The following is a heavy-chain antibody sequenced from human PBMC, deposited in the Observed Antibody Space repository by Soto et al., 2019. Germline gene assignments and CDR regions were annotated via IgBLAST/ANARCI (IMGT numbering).Heavy chain of an antibody. Sequence: ASVKVSCKATGHPFTNYDTNWVRQATGQGLEWMGWMNPNSGNTGYAQKLQGRLTMTRNTSMSTASMELSSLRSEDTAVYYCARGPMSCTSSSCPYFFDYWAQGTMVTVSS. CDR2: MNPNSGNT. CDR3: ARGPMSCTSSSCPYFFDY. CDR1: GHPFTNYD. D-gene: IGHD2-2*01. J-gene: IGHJ4*02. V-gene: IGHV1-8*01.